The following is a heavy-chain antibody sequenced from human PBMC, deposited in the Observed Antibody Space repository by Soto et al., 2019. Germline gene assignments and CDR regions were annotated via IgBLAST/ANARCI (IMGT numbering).Heavy chain of an antibody. Sequence: ASVKVSCKTSGYTFSDHYTHWVRQAPGQGLEWMGWINPNSGGTGYAEKFQGRVTMTRDTSISTAYMELNRLNSDHTAVYYCVRGGPVAGPTSSEAYHPFDFWGQGTLVTVSS. CDR2: INPNSGGT. J-gene: IGHJ4*02. CDR1: GYTFSDHY. CDR3: VRGGPVAGPTSSEAYHPFDF. V-gene: IGHV1-2*02. D-gene: IGHD6-19*01.